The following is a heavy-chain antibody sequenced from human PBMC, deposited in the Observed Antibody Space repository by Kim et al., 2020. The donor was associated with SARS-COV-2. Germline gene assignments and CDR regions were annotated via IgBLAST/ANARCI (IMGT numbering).Heavy chain of an antibody. J-gene: IGHJ4*02. Sequence: GGSLRLSCSASGFDFNPYFMPWVRQAPGKGLEWVSYTTGNGGSRYYADSVRGRFTISRDNSKNTLYLPLTSLRVDDTAVYYCAQWGLYFEHWGQGTLVTVSS. CDR1: GFDFNPYF. D-gene: IGHD7-27*01. V-gene: IGHV3-23*01. CDR2: TTGNGGSR. CDR3: AQWGLYFEH.